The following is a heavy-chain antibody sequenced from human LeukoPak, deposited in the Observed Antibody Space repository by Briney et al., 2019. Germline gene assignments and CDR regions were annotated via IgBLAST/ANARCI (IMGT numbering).Heavy chain of an antibody. CDR2: IIPIFGTA. Sequence: GASVKVSCKASGGTFSSYAISWVRQAPGQGLEWMGGIIPIFGTANYAQKFQGRVTITADESTSTAYMELSSLRSEDTAVYYCARDPSEGSGYTDYWGQGTLVTVSS. J-gene: IGHJ4*02. CDR1: GGTFSSYA. D-gene: IGHD3-10*01. CDR3: ARDPSEGSGYTDY. V-gene: IGHV1-69*13.